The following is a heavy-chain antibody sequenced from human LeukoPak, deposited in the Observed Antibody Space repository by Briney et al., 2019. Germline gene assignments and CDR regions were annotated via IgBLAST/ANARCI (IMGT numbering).Heavy chain of an antibody. V-gene: IGHV1-69*01. CDR3: ARDRLDYYDSSGYYH. D-gene: IGHD3-22*01. Sequence: GSSVKVSCKASGGTFSSYAISWVRQAPGQGLEWMGGIIPIFGTANYAQKFQGRVTITADESTSTAYMELSSLRSEDTAVYYCARDRLDYYDSSGYYHWGQGTLVTVSS. J-gene: IGHJ4*02. CDR2: IIPIFGTA. CDR1: GGTFSSYA.